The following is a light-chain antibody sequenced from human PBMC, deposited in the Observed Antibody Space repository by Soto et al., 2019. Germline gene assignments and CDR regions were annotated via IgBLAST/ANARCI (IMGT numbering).Light chain of an antibody. CDR2: AAS. J-gene: IGKJ4*01. CDR1: QTTSTH. CDR3: QQYNSYPLT. Sequence: DIQMTQSPSSLSASVGDRVTITCRTSQTTSTHLSWYQHKPGRAPKLLIYAASSLQSGVPSRFSGSGSGTEFTLTISSLQPDDFATYYCQQYNSYPLTFGGGTKVEIK. V-gene: IGKV1-17*01.